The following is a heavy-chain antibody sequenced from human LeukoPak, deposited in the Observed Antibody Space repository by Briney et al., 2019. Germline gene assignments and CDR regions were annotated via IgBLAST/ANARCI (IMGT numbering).Heavy chain of an antibody. CDR2: ISWEGDTT. V-gene: IGHV3-43*01. CDR1: GFTFYDYA. D-gene: IGHD3-10*01. Sequence: GGSLRLSCAASGFTFYDYAMHWVRHAPGKGLEWVALISWEGDTTYYADSVRGRLTISRDNSKNSLYLQMNSLRTEDTAFYYCTRDTDYGSATNYFDSWGQGTLVSVSS. CDR3: TRDTDYGSATNYFDS. J-gene: IGHJ4*02.